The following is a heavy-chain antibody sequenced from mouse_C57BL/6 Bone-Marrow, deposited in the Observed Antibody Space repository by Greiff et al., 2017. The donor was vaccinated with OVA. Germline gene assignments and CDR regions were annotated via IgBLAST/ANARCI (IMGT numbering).Heavy chain of an antibody. J-gene: IGHJ3*01. CDR1: GFTFSDYG. CDR2: ISSGSSTI. Sequence: EVKLVESGGGLVKPGGSLKLSCAASGFTFSDYGMHWVRQSPEKGLEWVAYISSGSSTIYYADTVKGRFTISRDNAKNTLFLQMTSLRSEDTARYYCARRLAGAYWGQGTLVTVSA. D-gene: IGHD3-1*01. CDR3: ARRLAGAY. V-gene: IGHV5-17*01.